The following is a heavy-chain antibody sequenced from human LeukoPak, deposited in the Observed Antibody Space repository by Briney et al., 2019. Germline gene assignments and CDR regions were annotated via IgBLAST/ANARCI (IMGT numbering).Heavy chain of an antibody. V-gene: IGHV4-39*01. CDR2: IHYSGNT. CDR1: GGSITNNNYY. CDR3: ARHLVMDNVYIRY. D-gene: IGHD5/OR15-5a*01. J-gene: IGHJ4*02. Sequence: PSETLSLTCAVSGGSITNNNYYWGWIRQPPGKGLEWIGSIHYSGNTHYNASLRSRVTISADTSKNHFTLELTSVTAADTAVYYCARHLVMDNVYIRYWGEGTLVTVPS.